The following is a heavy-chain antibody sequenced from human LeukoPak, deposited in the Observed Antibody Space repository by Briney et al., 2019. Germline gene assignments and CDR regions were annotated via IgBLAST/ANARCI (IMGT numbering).Heavy chain of an antibody. V-gene: IGHV4-39*07. CDR1: GGSISSSSYY. J-gene: IGHJ4*02. Sequence: PSGTLSLTCTVPGGSISSSSYYSGWIRQPPGKGLEWIGSIYYSVTTYCNPSLKGRVTISVDTSKNQFSLKLSSVTAADTAVYYCARAGGDIVVVPAAMPVIVFDYWGQGTLVTVSS. CDR2: IYYSVTT. CDR3: ARAGGDIVVVPAAMPVIVFDY. D-gene: IGHD2-2*01.